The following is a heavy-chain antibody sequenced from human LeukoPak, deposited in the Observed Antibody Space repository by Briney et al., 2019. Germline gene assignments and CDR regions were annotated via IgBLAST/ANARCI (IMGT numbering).Heavy chain of an antibody. CDR3: ARDRGPYDSSGYYPYDAFDI. CDR1: GFTFSSYS. Sequence: GGSLRLSCAASGFTFSSYSMNWVRQAPGKGLEWVSSISSSSSYIYYADSVKGRFTISRDNAKNSLYLQMNSLRAEDTALYYCARDRGPYDSSGYYPYDAFDIWGQGTMVTVSS. J-gene: IGHJ3*02. V-gene: IGHV3-21*04. CDR2: ISSSSSYI. D-gene: IGHD3-22*01.